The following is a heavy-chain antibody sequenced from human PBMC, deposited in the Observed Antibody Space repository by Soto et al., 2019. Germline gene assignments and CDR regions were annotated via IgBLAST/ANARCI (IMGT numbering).Heavy chain of an antibody. CDR2: IDPSDSYT. Sequence: GESLKISCKGSGYSFTSYWISWVRQMPGKGLEWMGRIDPSDSYTNYSPSFQGHVTISADKSISTAYLQWSSLKASDTAMYYCASGGSGTYYYGMDVWGQGTTVTVSS. V-gene: IGHV5-10-1*01. CDR3: ASGGSGTYYYGMDV. J-gene: IGHJ6*02. CDR1: GYSFTSYW. D-gene: IGHD3-3*01.